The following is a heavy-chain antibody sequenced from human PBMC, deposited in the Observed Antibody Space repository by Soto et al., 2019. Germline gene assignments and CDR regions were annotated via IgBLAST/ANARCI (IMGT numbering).Heavy chain of an antibody. CDR1: GYTFTSYG. D-gene: IGHD3-10*01. CDR3: ARDTYYYGSVDYYYYGMDV. J-gene: IGHJ6*02. V-gene: IGHV1-18*04. Sequence: ASVKVSCKASGYTFTSYGISWVRQAPGQGLEWMGWISAYNGNTNYAQKLQGRVTMTTDTSTSTAYMELRSLRSDDTAVYYCARDTYYYGSVDYYYYGMDVWGQGTTVTVSS. CDR2: ISAYNGNT.